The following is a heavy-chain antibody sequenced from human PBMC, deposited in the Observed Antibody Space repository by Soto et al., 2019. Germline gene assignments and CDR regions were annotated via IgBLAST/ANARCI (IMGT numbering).Heavy chain of an antibody. Sequence: GGSLRLSCAASGFTFSSYGMHWVRQAPGKGLEWVAVIWYDGSNKYYADSVKGRFTISRDNSKNTLYLQMNSLRAEDTAVYYCARDSNTIFGVVIAYYYYGMDDCGQGSTVTGSS. CDR1: GFTFSSYG. CDR2: IWYDGSNK. V-gene: IGHV3-33*01. J-gene: IGHJ6*02. CDR3: ARDSNTIFGVVIAYYYYGMDD. D-gene: IGHD3-3*01.